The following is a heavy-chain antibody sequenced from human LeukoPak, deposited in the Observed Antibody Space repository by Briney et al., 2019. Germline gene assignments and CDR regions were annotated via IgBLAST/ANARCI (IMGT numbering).Heavy chain of an antibody. CDR1: GGSILSGDYY. D-gene: IGHD1-26*01. CDR2: IYYSGST. Sequence: SETLSLTCIASGGSILSGDYYWSWIRQHPGKGLEWSGYIYYSGSTYYNPSLRSRITISLDTSKNQFSLKLSSVTAADTAVYYCARHHLDSTNAFDLWGQGTMVTVSS. CDR3: ARHHLDSTNAFDL. J-gene: IGHJ3*01. V-gene: IGHV4-31*03.